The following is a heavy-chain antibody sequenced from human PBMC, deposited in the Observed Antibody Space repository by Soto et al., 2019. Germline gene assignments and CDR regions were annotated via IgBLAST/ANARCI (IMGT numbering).Heavy chain of an antibody. CDR1: GFTFSSYA. Sequence: GGSLRLSGSASGFTFSSYAMHWVRQAPGKGLEYVSAISSNGGSTYYADSVKGRFTISRDNSKNTLYLQMSSLRAEDTAVYYCARAVVGKLRYSRGWGGTFDYWGQGTLVTVSS. J-gene: IGHJ4*02. D-gene: IGHD6-19*01. V-gene: IGHV3-64*04. CDR3: ARAVVGKLRYSRGWGGTFDY. CDR2: ISSNGGST.